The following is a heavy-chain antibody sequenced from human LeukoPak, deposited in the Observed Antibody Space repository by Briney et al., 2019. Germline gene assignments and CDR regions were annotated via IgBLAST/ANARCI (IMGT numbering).Heavy chain of an antibody. CDR1: GGSISSGDYY. CDR3: AGQTTVYYDILTGYYTSDY. Sequence: SQTLSLTCTVSGGSISSGDYYWSWIRQPPGKGLEWIGYIYYSGSTYYNPSLKSRVTISVDTSKNQFSLKLSSVTAADTAVYYCAGQTTVYYDILTGYYTSDYWGQGTLVTVSS. J-gene: IGHJ4*02. D-gene: IGHD3-9*01. V-gene: IGHV4-30-4*08. CDR2: IYYSGST.